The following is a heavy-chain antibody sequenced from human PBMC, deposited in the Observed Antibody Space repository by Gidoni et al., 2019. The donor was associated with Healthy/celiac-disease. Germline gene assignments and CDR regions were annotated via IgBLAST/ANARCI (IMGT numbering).Heavy chain of an antibody. CDR1: RFTFDDYG. CDR3: AKSYGSGSYYPQAY. V-gene: IGHV3-20*04. CDR2: INWNGGST. Sequence: EVQLVESGGGVVRPGGSLRLYCSASRFTFDDYGMSWVRQAPGKGLEWVSGINWNGGSTGYADSVKGRFTISRDNAKNSLYLQMNSLRAEDTALYYCAKSYGSGSYYPQAYWGQGTLVTVSS. J-gene: IGHJ4*02. D-gene: IGHD3-10*01.